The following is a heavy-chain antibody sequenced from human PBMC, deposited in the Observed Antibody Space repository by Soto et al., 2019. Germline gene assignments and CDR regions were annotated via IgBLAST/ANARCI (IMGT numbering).Heavy chain of an antibody. CDR2: TYYRSKWYN. D-gene: IGHD3-22*01. J-gene: IGHJ3*02. CDR3: ARDQGDYDSSGYYYDAFDI. CDR1: GDSVSSNSAA. V-gene: IGHV6-1*01. Sequence: SQTLSLTCAISGDSVSSNSAAWNWIRQSPSRGLEWLGRTYYRSKWYNDYAVSVKSRITINPDTSKNQFSLQLNSVTPEDTAVYYCARDQGDYDSSGYYYDAFDIWGQGTMVTVSS.